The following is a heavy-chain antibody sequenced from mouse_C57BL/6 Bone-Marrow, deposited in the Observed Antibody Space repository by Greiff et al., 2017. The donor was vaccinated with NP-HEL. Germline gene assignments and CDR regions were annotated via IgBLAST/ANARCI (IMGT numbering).Heavy chain of an antibody. Sequence: EVQGVESGGGLVKPGGSLKLSCAASGFTFSSYAMSWVRQTPEKRLEWVATISDGGSYTYYPDNVKGRFTISRDNAKNNLYLQMSHLKSEDTAMYYCAREVLQFAYWGQGTLVTVSA. J-gene: IGHJ3*01. D-gene: IGHD1-1*01. CDR3: AREVLQFAY. CDR2: ISDGGSYT. V-gene: IGHV5-4*01. CDR1: GFTFSSYA.